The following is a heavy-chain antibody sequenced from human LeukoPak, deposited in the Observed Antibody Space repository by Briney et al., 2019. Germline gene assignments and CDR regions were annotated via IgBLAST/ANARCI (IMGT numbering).Heavy chain of an antibody. Sequence: GASVKVSCKASGYTFTGYYMHWVRQAPGQGLEWMGWINPNSGGTNYAQKFQGRVTMTRDTSISTAYMELSRLRSDDTAVYYCARDTNAMVREPKDWFDPWGQGTLVTVSS. CDR3: ARDTNAMVREPKDWFDP. J-gene: IGHJ5*02. D-gene: IGHD3-10*01. CDR2: INPNSGGT. CDR1: GYTFTGYY. V-gene: IGHV1-2*02.